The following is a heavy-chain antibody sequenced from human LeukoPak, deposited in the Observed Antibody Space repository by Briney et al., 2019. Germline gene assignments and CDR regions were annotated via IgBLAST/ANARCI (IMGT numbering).Heavy chain of an antibody. D-gene: IGHD1-14*01. CDR1: GFTFGDYA. CDR2: IRSKAYGGTT. V-gene: IGHV3-49*04. CDR3: TRESSWDREPHFDY. Sequence: PGGSLRLSCTASGFTFGDYAMSWVRQAPGKGLEWVGFIRSKAYGGTTEYAASVKGRFTISRDDSKSIAYLQMNSLKTEDTAVYYCTRESSWDREPHFDYWGQGTLVTVSS. J-gene: IGHJ4*02.